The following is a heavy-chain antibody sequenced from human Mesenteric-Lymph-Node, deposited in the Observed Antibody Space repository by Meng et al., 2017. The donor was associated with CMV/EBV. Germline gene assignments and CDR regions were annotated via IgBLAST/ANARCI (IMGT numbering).Heavy chain of an antibody. J-gene: IGHJ4*02. CDR2: ISYDGSNK. V-gene: IGHV3-30*18. Sequence: HWVRQAPGKGLEWVAFISYDGSNKQYGESVKGRFTISRDNSKNTLYLQMNSLRAEDTAVYYCAKEGLDLRPSGRDFWSGYYVVYFDYWGQGNLVTVSS. CDR3: AKEGLDLRPSGRDFWSGYYVVYFDY. D-gene: IGHD3-3*01.